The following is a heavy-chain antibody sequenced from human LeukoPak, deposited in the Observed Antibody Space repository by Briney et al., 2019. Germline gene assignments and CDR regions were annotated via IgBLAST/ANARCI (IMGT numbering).Heavy chain of an antibody. J-gene: IGHJ4*02. V-gene: IGHV5-51*01. CDR2: IYPGDSDT. CDR1: GYTFTNYW. CDR3: ARRFLEWSSAFDY. Sequence: GESLKISCKASGYTFTNYWIGWVRQMPGKGLEWMGIIYPGDSDTRYSPSFRGQVIISADKSIRTAYLQWTSLKASDTAMYYCARRFLEWSSAFDYWGQGTLVTVSS. D-gene: IGHD3-3*01.